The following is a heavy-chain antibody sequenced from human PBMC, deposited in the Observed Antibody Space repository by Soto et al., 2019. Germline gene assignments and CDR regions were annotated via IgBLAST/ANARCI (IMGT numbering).Heavy chain of an antibody. CDR2: INSDGSST. V-gene: IGHV3-74*01. D-gene: IGHD6-19*01. J-gene: IGHJ3*02. CDR3: ARTSSGWGAFDI. Sequence: EVQLVASGGGLVQPGGSLRLSCAASGFTFSSYWMHWVRQAPGKGLVWVSRINSDGSSTSYADSVKGRFTISRDNAKNTLYLQMNSLRAEDTAVYYCARTSSGWGAFDIWGQGTMVTVSS. CDR1: GFTFSSYW.